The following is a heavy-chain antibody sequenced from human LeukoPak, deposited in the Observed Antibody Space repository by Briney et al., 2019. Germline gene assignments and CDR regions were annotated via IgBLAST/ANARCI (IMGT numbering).Heavy chain of an antibody. J-gene: IGHJ6*03. CDR3: GTVSLWFGDSYMDV. V-gene: IGHV4-4*02. Sequence: SETLSLTCVVSGGSISNSNWWTWVRQSPEKGLEWIGEIYHNGNTNYNPSLKSRVTISVEKSKNEFSLKVSSVTAADTAVYYCGTVSLWFGDSYMDVWGKGTTVTVSS. D-gene: IGHD3-10*01. CDR2: IYHNGNT. CDR1: GGSISNSNW.